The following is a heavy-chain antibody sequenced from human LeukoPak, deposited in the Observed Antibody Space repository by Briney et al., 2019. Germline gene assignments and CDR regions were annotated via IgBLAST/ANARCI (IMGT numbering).Heavy chain of an antibody. CDR3: ARSASMTTVTTGWFDP. Sequence: GGSLRLSCSASGFTFSSYAMHWVRQAPGKGLECVSAISSNGSSTYYANSVKGRFTIYRDNSKNTLYLQMGSLRAEDMAVYYGARSASMTTVTTGWFDPWGQGTLVTVSS. J-gene: IGHJ5*02. V-gene: IGHV3-64*01. CDR1: GFTFSSYA. CDR2: ISSNGSST. D-gene: IGHD4-17*01.